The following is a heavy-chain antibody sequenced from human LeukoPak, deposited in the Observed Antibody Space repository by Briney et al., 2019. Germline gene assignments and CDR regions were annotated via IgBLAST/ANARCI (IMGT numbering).Heavy chain of an antibody. CDR1: GGTLSNYG. Sequence: SVKVSCKASGGTLSNYGITWVRQAPGQGLEWMGGINPFLTTPDYAQKFQGRVTLSTDEAMNTAYMELSSLRPEDTAVYYCARGIRAGGYSSSWYRGYYYYHMDVWGKGTTVTVSS. V-gene: IGHV1-69*05. CDR2: INPFLTTP. J-gene: IGHJ6*03. D-gene: IGHD6-13*01. CDR3: ARGIRAGGYSSSWYRGYYYYHMDV.